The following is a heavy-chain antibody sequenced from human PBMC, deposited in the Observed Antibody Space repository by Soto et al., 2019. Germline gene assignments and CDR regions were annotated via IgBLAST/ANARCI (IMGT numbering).Heavy chain of an antibody. J-gene: IGHJ4*02. Sequence: HPGGSLRLSCASSGFSFSNFAMHWVRQAPGKGLEWVALMSYDGSNNDYADSVKGRFTISRDNSKNTLYLQMNSLRAEDTAVYYCARDNLHVAFDYWGQGPRSPSPQ. CDR3: ARDNLHVAFDY. CDR1: GFSFSNFA. CDR2: MSYDGSNN. V-gene: IGHV3-33*01. D-gene: IGHD3-10*02.